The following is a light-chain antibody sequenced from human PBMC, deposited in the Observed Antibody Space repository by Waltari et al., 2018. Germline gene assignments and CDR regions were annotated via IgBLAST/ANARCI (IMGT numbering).Light chain of an antibody. CDR3: QQYYSTPLT. CDR1: ESALYSSNNKNH. Sequence: DIVMTQSPESLAVSLGERATINCKSSESALYSSNNKNHLAWYQQKPGQPPKLLLYWASTRESGVPDRFSGSGSETDFTLTVTSLQAEDVAVYYCQQYYSTPLTFGGGTKVEIK. CDR2: WAS. J-gene: IGKJ4*01. V-gene: IGKV4-1*01.